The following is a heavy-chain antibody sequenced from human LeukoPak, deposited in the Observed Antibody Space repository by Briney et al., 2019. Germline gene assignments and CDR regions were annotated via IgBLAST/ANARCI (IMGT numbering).Heavy chain of an antibody. J-gene: IGHJ4*02. D-gene: IGHD1-7*01. CDR2: ISYDGSNK. V-gene: IGHV3-30-3*01. CDR1: GFTFSSYA. Sequence: GGSLRLSCAASGFTFSSYAMHWVRQAPGKGLEWVAVISYDGSNKYYADSVKGRFTISRDNSKNTLYLQMNSLRAEDTAVYYCARVLGTGTTVVDYWGQGTLVTVSS. CDR3: ARVLGTGTTVVDY.